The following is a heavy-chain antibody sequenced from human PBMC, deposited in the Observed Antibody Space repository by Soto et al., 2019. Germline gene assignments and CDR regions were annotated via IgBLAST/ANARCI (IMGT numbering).Heavy chain of an antibody. CDR1: GDSFTGFW. V-gene: IGHV5-51*01. J-gene: IGHJ4*02. CDR3: ARQHPLDSRVWYT. CDR2: IYPRDSAT. D-gene: IGHD6-19*01. Sequence: ESLKISCKVSGDSFTGFWIGWVRQMPGKGLEWLGSIYPRDSATRYSPSFQGQVTISADKSLSAAYLQWHSLQASDTAIYYCARQHPLDSRVWYTWGQGTLVTVSS.